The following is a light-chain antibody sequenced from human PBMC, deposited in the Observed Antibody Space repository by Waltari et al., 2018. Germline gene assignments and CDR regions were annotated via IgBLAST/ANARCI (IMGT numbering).Light chain of an antibody. CDR2: DAP. CDR1: SSDVGGYHY. CDR3: SSYTSSSSYV. J-gene: IGLJ1*01. V-gene: IGLV2-14*01. Sequence: QSALTQPASVSGSPGQSVTISCTGTSSDVGGYHYVSLYHQPPGKAPKRMLYDAPNLPSGVSHRFSGSKSGKPASLTISGLQAEDEADYYCSSYTSSSSYVFGTGTKVTVL.